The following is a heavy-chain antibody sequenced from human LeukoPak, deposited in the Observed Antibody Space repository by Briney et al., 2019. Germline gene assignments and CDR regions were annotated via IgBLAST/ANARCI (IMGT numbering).Heavy chain of an antibody. D-gene: IGHD4-17*01. J-gene: IGHJ4*02. CDR3: ARSFSTVTSHFDY. V-gene: IGHV4-34*01. Sequence: SETLSLTCAVYGGSFSGYYWSWIRQPPGKGLEWIGEINHSGSTNYNPSLKSRVTISVDTSKNQFSLKLSSVTAADTAVYYCARSFSTVTSHFDYWGQGTLVTVSS. CDR1: GGSFSGYY. CDR2: INHSGST.